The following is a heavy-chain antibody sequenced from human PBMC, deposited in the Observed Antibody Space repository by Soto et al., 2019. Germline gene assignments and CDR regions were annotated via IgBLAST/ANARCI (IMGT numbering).Heavy chain of an antibody. CDR3: AREMRGPYGSGSYYAFDI. CDR1: GFTFSSYE. V-gene: IGHV3-48*03. Sequence: GESLKISCAASGFTFSSYEMNWVRQAPGKGLEWVSYISSSGSTIYYADSVKGRFTISRDNAKNSLYLQMNSLRAEDTAVYYCAREMRGPYGSGSYYAFDIWGQGTMVTVSS. CDR2: ISSSGSTI. D-gene: IGHD3-10*01. J-gene: IGHJ3*02.